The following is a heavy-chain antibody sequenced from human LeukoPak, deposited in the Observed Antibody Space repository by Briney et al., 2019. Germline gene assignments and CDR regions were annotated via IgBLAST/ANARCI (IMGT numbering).Heavy chain of an antibody. CDR3: ARAGAMVSSFDY. J-gene: IGHJ4*02. V-gene: IGHV1-8*01. CDR1: GYTFTSYD. D-gene: IGHD5-18*01. CDR2: MNPNSGNT. Sequence: GTSVKVSCKASGYTFTSYDINWVRQATGQGLEWMGWMNPNSGNTGYAQKFQGRVTMTRNTSISTAYMELSSLRSEDTAVYYCARAGAMVSSFDYWGQGTLVTVSS.